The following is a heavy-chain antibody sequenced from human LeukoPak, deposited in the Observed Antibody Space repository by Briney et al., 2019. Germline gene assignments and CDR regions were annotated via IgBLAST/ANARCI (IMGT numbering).Heavy chain of an antibody. J-gene: IGHJ3*02. CDR2: ISAYNGNT. CDR3: AREGNIVPDAFDI. CDR1: GYTFTSYG. Sequence: ASVKVSCKASGYTFTSYGISWVRQAPGQGLEWMGWISAYNGNTNYAQKLQGRVTLTPDPSTSTSYMELRGLASDDTAVYYCAREGNIVPDAFDIWGQGTMVTVSS. D-gene: IGHD5-12*01. V-gene: IGHV1-18*01.